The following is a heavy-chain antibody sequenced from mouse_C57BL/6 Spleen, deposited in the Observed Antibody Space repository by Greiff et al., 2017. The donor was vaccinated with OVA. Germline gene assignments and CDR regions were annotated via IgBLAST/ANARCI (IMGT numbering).Heavy chain of an antibody. CDR2: IYPGSGST. J-gene: IGHJ2*01. CDR3: ARRITTVVGFDY. CDR1: GYTFTSYW. Sequence: QVQLQQPGAELVKPGASVKMSCKASGYTFTSYWITWVKQRPGQGLEWIGDIYPGSGSTNYNEKFKSKATLTVDTSSSTAYMQLSSLTSEASAVYYCARRITTVVGFDYWGQGTTLTVSS. V-gene: IGHV1-55*01. D-gene: IGHD1-1*01.